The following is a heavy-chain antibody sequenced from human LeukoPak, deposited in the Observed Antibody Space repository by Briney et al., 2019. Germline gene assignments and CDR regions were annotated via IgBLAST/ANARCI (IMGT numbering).Heavy chain of an antibody. Sequence: SETLSLTCAVYGGSFSGYYWSWIRQPPGKGLEWIGYIYYSGSTNYNPSLKSRVTISVDTSKNQFSLKLSSVTAADTAVYYCARYLREPYYDFWSGPSPSAAFDIWGQGTMVTVSS. CDR3: ARYLREPYYDFWSGPSPSAAFDI. D-gene: IGHD3-3*01. CDR1: GGSFSGYY. V-gene: IGHV4-59*01. J-gene: IGHJ3*02. CDR2: IYYSGST.